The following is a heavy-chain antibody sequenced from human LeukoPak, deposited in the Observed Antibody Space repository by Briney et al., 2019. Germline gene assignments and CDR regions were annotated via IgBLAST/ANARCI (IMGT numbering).Heavy chain of an antibody. CDR2: INHSGST. V-gene: IGHV4-34*01. D-gene: IGHD6-6*01. Sequence: PSETLSLTCAVYGGSFSGYYWSWIRQPPGKGLEWIGEINHSGSTNYNPSLKSRVTISVDTSKNQFSLKLSSVTAADTAVYYCARGRVPRYSSSSSFKYFQHWGQGTLVTVSS. J-gene: IGHJ1*01. CDR3: ARGRVPRYSSSSSFKYFQH. CDR1: GGSFSGYY.